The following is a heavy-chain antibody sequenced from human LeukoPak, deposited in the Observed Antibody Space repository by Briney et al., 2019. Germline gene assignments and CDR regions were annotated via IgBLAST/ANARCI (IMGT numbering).Heavy chain of an antibody. CDR1: GFTFSSYW. CDR3: ARDKAVGATHFDY. V-gene: IGHV3-7*03. J-gene: IGHJ4*02. CDR2: IKQDGSGK. D-gene: IGHD1-26*01. Sequence: GGSLRLSCAASGFTFSSYWMSWVRQAPGKGLEWVATIKQDGSGKYYVDSVKGRFTISRGNAKNSLYLQMNSLRAEDTAVYYCARDKAVGATHFDYWGQGTLVTVSS.